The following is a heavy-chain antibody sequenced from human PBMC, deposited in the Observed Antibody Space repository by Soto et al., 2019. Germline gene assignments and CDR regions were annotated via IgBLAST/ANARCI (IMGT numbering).Heavy chain of an antibody. CDR2: IKSKTDGGTT. J-gene: IGHJ6*03. D-gene: IGHD3-9*01. V-gene: IGHV3-15*01. CDR1: GFTFSNAW. CDR3: NTDLIGYDILTGDDTKYYYFYMDV. Sequence: GRSLRLSCAASGFTFSNAWMSWVRQAPGKGLERVGRIKSKTDGGTTYYAAPVKVRFTISRDDSKNTLYLQMNSLKTEDTAVYYCNTDLIGYDILTGDDTKYYYFYMDVWGKGTTVTVSS.